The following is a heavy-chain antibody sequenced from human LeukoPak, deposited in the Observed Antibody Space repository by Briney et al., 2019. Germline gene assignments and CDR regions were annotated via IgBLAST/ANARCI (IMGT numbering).Heavy chain of an antibody. CDR1: GFTFSDYY. D-gene: IGHD5-12*01. Sequence: GGSLRLSCVASGFTFSDYYMSWVRQAPGKGLEWVSSISSSSSYIYYADSVKGRFTISRDNAKNSLYLQMNSLRAEDTAVYYCAREETESIVATIYYYGMDVWGQGTTVTVSS. V-gene: IGHV3-21*01. CDR3: AREETESIVATIYYYGMDV. J-gene: IGHJ6*02. CDR2: ISSSSSYI.